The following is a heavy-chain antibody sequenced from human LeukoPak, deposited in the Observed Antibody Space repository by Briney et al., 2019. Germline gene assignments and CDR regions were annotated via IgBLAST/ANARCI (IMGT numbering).Heavy chain of an antibody. D-gene: IGHD1-26*01. V-gene: IGHV1-2*02. CDR3: ATPLKEVGGRDY. CDR1: GYMFTDYY. J-gene: IGHJ4*02. Sequence: ASVKVSCKASGYMFTDYYIHWVRRAPGQGLEWMGWMNPDNGDTNYAQKFQGRVTMTRDTSISTAYMELSSLRSDDTAVYYCATPLKEVGGRDYWGQGTLVTVSS. CDR2: MNPDNGDT.